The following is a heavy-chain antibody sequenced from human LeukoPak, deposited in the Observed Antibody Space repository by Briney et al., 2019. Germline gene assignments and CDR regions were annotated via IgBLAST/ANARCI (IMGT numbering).Heavy chain of an antibody. Sequence: GGSLRLSCAASGFTFSTYWMSWVRQAPGKGLEWVSAISGSGGSTYYADSVKGRFTISRDNSKNTLYLQMNSLRAEDTAVYYCAKDLTGKGATLDYWGQGTLVTVSS. D-gene: IGHD1-26*01. J-gene: IGHJ4*02. CDR3: AKDLTGKGATLDY. CDR1: GFTFSTYW. CDR2: ISGSGGST. V-gene: IGHV3-23*01.